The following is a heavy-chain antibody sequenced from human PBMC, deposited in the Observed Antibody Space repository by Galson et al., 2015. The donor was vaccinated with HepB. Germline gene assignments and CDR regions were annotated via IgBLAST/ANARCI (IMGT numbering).Heavy chain of an antibody. CDR3: ARGGVRRDGYSYYYYYGMDV. V-gene: IGHV1-69*13. D-gene: IGHD5-24*01. CDR1: GGTFSSYA. CDR2: IIPIFGTA. Sequence: SVKVSCKASGGTFSSYAISWVRQAPGQGLEWMGGIIPIFGTANYAQKFQGRVTITADESTSTAYMELSSLRSEDTAVYYCARGGVRRDGYSYYYYYGMDVWGQGTTVTVSS. J-gene: IGHJ6*02.